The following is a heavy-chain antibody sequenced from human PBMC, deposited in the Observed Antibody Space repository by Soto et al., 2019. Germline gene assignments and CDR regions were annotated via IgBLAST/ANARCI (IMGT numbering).Heavy chain of an antibody. V-gene: IGHV1-2*02. J-gene: IGHJ4*02. CDR2: INPNSGGT. D-gene: IGHD3-22*01. CDR3: AREGQLSGDSSGYRPMGIDY. CDR1: GYTFTGYY. Sequence: QVQLVQSGAEVKKPGASVKVSCKASGYTFTGYYMHWVRQAPGQGLEWMGWINPNSGGTNYAQKVQVRVTMTRETSISTAYMELSRLRSDDTAVYYCAREGQLSGDSSGYRPMGIDYWGQGTLVTVSS.